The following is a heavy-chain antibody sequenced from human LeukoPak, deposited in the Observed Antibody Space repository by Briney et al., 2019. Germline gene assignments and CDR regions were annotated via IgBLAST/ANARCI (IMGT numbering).Heavy chain of an antibody. D-gene: IGHD3-10*01. CDR3: ARDRASRYGMDV. Sequence: GGSLRLSCAASGFTFSDYYMSWIRQAPGKGLEWVSYVSSGGSTIDYADSVKGRFTISRDNAKNSLYLQMNSLRAEDTAVYYCARDRASRYGMDVWGQGTTVTVSS. CDR1: GFTFSDYY. CDR2: VSSGGSTI. V-gene: IGHV3-11*01. J-gene: IGHJ6*02.